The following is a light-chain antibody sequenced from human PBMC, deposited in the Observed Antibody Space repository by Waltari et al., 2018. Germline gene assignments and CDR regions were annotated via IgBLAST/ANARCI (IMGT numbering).Light chain of an antibody. V-gene: IGLV1-44*01. CDR2: INN. CDR3: SAWDDSLNTWV. Sequence: QSVLTQPPSASGTPGQRVTISCSGSGSNIGSKTVNWYQQFPGTAPKLLVYINNQRPSLVPDRVSGSKSGTSASLAISGLQSEDEADYYCSAWDDSLNTWVFGGGTKLTVL. J-gene: IGLJ3*02. CDR1: GSNIGSKT.